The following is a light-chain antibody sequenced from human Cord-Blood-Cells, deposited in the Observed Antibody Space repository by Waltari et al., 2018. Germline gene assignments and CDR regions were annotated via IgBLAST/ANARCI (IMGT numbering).Light chain of an antibody. CDR2: DVT. V-gene: IGLV2-14*01. J-gene: IGLJ2*01. CDR1: SSDVGGYNY. CDR3: SSYTSSSTLYVV. Sequence: QSALTQPASVSGSPGQSITISCTGTSSDVGGYNYVSWYQQHPGKAPKLMIYDVTKRPSGFSNRFSGSKSGNTASLTISGLQAEDEADYYCSSYTSSSTLYVVFGGGTKLTVL.